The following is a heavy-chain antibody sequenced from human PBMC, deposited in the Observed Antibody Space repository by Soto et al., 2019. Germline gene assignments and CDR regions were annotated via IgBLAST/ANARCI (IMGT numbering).Heavy chain of an antibody. J-gene: IGHJ6*02. D-gene: IGHD6-13*01. Sequence: EVQLLESGGGLVQPGGSLRLSSAASGFTFSSYAMSWVRQAPGKGLEWVSAISGSGGSTYYADSVKGRFTISRDNSKNTLYLQMSSLRAEDTAVYYCAKDMYSSSWYFYYYSMDVWGQGTTVTVSS. CDR2: ISGSGGST. V-gene: IGHV3-23*01. CDR1: GFTFSSYA. CDR3: AKDMYSSSWYFYYYSMDV.